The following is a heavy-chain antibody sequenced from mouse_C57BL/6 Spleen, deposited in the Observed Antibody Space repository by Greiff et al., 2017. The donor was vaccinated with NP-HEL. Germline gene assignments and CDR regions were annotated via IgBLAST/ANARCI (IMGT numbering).Heavy chain of an antibody. Sequence: EVQLQQSGPELVKPGASVKMSCKASGYTFTDYNMHWVKQSPGKSLEWIGYINPNNGGTSYNQKFKGKATLTVNKSSSTAYMELRSLTSEDSAVYYCARKGFYYCGSSPYYFDYWGQGTTLTVSS. J-gene: IGHJ2*01. V-gene: IGHV1-22*01. CDR2: INPNNGGT. CDR1: GYTFTDYN. CDR3: ARKGFYYCGSSPYYFDY. D-gene: IGHD1-1*01.